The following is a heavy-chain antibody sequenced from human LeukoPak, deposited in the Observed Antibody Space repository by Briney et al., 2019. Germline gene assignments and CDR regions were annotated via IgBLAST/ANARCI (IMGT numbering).Heavy chain of an antibody. J-gene: IGHJ4*02. CDR1: GFSFSSYA. V-gene: IGHV3-23*01. CDR2: ISDSGGST. D-gene: IGHD6-13*01. Sequence: SGGSLRLSCAASGFSFSSYAMSWVRQAPGKGLEWVSSISDSGGSTYYADSAKGRFTISRDNSKNTLSLQMNSLRAEDTAIYYCAKDWPGRIAAAGKNYWGQGTLVTVSS. CDR3: AKDWPGRIAAAGKNY.